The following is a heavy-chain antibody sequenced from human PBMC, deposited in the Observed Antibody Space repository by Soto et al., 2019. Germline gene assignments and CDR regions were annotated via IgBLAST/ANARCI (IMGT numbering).Heavy chain of an antibody. V-gene: IGHV3-48*01. Sequence: GGSLRLSCAASGFTFSSYSMNWVRQAPGKGLEWVSYISSSSSTIYYADSVKGRFTISRDNAKNSLYLQMNSLRAEDTAVYYCARNVGSRTKVGYYMDVRGKGTTVTVPS. D-gene: IGHD2-2*01. J-gene: IGHJ6*03. CDR2: ISSSSSTI. CDR3: ARNVGSRTKVGYYMDV. CDR1: GFTFSSYS.